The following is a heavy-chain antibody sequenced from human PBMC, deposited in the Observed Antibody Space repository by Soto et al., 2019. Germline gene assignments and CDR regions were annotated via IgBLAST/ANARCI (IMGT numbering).Heavy chain of an antibody. CDR2: INPSGGST. V-gene: IGHV1-46*01. D-gene: IGHD2-15*01. Sequence: ASVKVSCKASGYTFTSYYMHWVRQAPGQGLEWMGIINPSGGSTSYAQKFQGRVTMTRDTSTSTVYMELSSLRSEDTAVYYCARDLMLMGYCSGGSCSRTYYYYGMDVWGQGTTVTVSS. CDR1: GYTFTSYY. J-gene: IGHJ6*02. CDR3: ARDLMLMGYCSGGSCSRTYYYYGMDV.